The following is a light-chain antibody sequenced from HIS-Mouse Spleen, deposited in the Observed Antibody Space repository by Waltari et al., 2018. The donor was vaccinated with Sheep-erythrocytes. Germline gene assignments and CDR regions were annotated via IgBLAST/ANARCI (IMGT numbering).Light chain of an antibody. CDR1: SSDVGGYNY. J-gene: IGLJ3*02. Sequence: QSALTQPPSASGSPGQSVTISCTGTSSDVGGYNYVSLYQQHPGKAPKLMIYEVSKRPSGVPVRFSGSKSGNTASLTVSGLQAEDEADYYCSSYAGSNNWVFGGGTKLTVL. CDR2: EVS. V-gene: IGLV2-8*01. CDR3: SSYAGSNNWV.